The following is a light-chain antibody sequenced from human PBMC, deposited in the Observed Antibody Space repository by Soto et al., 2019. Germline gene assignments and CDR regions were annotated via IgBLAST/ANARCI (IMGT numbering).Light chain of an antibody. CDR2: DAS. Sequence: DIQMTQSPSTLSASVGDRVTITCRASQSISNWLAWYQQKPGKAPKLLIYDASSLESGVPSRFSGSGSGTELTLTISSLQPDDSATYYCQQYNTYSLWTFGQGTKVEIK. V-gene: IGKV1-5*01. CDR1: QSISNW. CDR3: QQYNTYSLWT. J-gene: IGKJ1*01.